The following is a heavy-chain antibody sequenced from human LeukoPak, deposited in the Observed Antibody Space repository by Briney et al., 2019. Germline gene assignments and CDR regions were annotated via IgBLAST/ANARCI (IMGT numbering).Heavy chain of an antibody. J-gene: IGHJ6*03. CDR3: ARLVGGFNYYYYYMDV. CDR1: GGSFSGYY. D-gene: IGHD3-10*01. Sequence: PSETLSLTCAVYGGSFSGYYWSWIRQPPGKGLEWIGEINHSGSTNYNPSPKSRVTISVDTSKNQFSLKLSSVTAADTAVYYCARLVGGFNYYYYYMDVWGKGTTVTVSS. V-gene: IGHV4-34*01. CDR2: INHSGST.